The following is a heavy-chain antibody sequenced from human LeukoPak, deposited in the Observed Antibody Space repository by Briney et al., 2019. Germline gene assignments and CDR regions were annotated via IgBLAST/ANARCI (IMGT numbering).Heavy chain of an antibody. CDR3: ASTANNWFDP. Sequence: GGSLRLSCAASGFTFSLYGIHWVRQAPGKGLEWVAVISYAGPDTYYADSVRGRFTISRDNAKSSLYLQMNSLRDEDTAVYYCASTANNWFDPWGQGTLVTVSS. CDR1: GFTFSLYG. J-gene: IGHJ5*02. V-gene: IGHV3-30*03. D-gene: IGHD5-18*01. CDR2: ISYAGPDT.